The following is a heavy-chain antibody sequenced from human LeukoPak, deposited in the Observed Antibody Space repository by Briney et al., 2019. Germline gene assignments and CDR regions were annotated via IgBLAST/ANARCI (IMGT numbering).Heavy chain of an antibody. Sequence: ASVKVSCKASGYTFTNYAMNWVRQAPGQGLEWMGWINTNTGNPTYAQGFTGRYVFSLDSSVSTAYLQISSLKAEDTAVYYCARSGYSGYDYVTGWTWGQGTLVTVSS. V-gene: IGHV7-4-1*02. D-gene: IGHD5-12*01. J-gene: IGHJ5*02. CDR3: ARSGYSGYDYVTGWT. CDR2: INTNTGNP. CDR1: GYTFTNYA.